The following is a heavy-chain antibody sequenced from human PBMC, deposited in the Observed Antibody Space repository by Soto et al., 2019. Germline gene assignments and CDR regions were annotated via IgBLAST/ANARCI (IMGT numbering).Heavy chain of an antibody. CDR2: ISAYNGDT. D-gene: IGHD2-2*01. CDR1: GYTFTNYG. CDR3: ARYIPGVRYYGMDV. J-gene: IGHJ6*02. V-gene: IGHV1-18*01. Sequence: ASVKVSCKASGYTFTNYGITWVRQAPGQGLEWMGWISAYNGDTHYTQRLQGRVTMTTDTSTSTVYMELRGLRSDDTAVYYCARYIPGVRYYGMDVWGQGTTVTVSS.